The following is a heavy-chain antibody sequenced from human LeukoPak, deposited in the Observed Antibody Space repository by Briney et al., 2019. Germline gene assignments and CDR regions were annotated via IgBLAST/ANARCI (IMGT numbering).Heavy chain of an antibody. CDR1: GFTFSSYS. J-gene: IGHJ5*02. CDR2: INSSSSYI. CDR3: ARVVYDSSGYPT. D-gene: IGHD3-22*01. V-gene: IGHV3-21*01. Sequence: PGGSLRLSCAASGFTFSSYSMNWVRQAPGKGLEWVSSINSSSSYIYYADSVKGRFTISRDNAKNSLYLQMNSLRAEDTAVYYCARVVYDSSGYPTWGQGTLVTVSS.